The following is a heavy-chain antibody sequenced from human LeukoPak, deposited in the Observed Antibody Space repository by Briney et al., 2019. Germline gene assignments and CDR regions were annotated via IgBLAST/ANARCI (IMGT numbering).Heavy chain of an antibody. Sequence: ASVKVSCKAAGYTFTSYDINWVRQATGHGREGLGWMNPNSGNTGSAQKFQGRVTMTRNTSISTAYMELSSLRSEDTAVYYCARASPLICSGGSCYSYYYYGMDVWGQGTTVTVSS. V-gene: IGHV1-8*01. CDR2: MNPNSGNT. J-gene: IGHJ6*02. CDR1: GYTFTSYD. CDR3: ARASPLICSGGSCYSYYYYGMDV. D-gene: IGHD2-15*01.